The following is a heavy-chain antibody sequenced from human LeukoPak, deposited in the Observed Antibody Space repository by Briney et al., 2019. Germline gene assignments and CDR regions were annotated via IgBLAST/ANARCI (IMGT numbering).Heavy chain of an antibody. CDR2: IYYSGST. CDR3: ARHTVAGAYYFDY. D-gene: IGHD6-19*01. J-gene: IGHJ4*02. V-gene: IGHV4-39*07. CDR1: GGSISSSSYY. Sequence: SETLSLTCTVSGGSISSSSYYWGWIRQPPGKGLEWIGSIYYSGSTYYNPSLKSRLTISVDASKNQFSLKLSSVTAADTAVYYCARHTVAGAYYFDYWGQGTLVTVSS.